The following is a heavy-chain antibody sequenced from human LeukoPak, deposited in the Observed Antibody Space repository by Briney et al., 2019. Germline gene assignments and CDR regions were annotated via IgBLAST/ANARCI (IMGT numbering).Heavy chain of an antibody. CDR3: ARKSGYHDH. D-gene: IGHD3-22*01. CDR1: GFTFSRYW. CDR2: IKQDGSEK. V-gene: IGHV3-7*01. Sequence: GGSLRLSCAASGFTFSRYWMSWVRLAPGRGLEWVASIKQDGSEKYYVDSVRGRFTISRDNAKNSLYLQMNSLRAEDTAVYYCARKSGYHDHWGQGTLVTVSS. J-gene: IGHJ4*02.